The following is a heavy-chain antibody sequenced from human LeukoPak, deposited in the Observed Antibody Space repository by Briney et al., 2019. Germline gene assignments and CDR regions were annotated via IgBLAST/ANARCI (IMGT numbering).Heavy chain of an antibody. CDR3: ARGQRSFYGDFFDY. J-gene: IGHJ4*02. V-gene: IGHV1-24*01. D-gene: IGHD4-17*01. CDR1: GYTLTELS. Sequence: ASVKVSFTVSGYTLTELSMHWVRQAPGKGLEWMGGFDPEDGEAIYTQNLQGRVTMTEDTSADTAYMELSSLRSEDTAVYYCARGQRSFYGDFFDYWGQGTLVTVSS. CDR2: FDPEDGEA.